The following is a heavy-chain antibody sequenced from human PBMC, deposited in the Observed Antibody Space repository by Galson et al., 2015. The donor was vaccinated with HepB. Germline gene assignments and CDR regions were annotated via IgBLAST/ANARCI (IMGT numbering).Heavy chain of an antibody. CDR2: IDNTGSEI. Sequence: SLRLSCAASGLPFSKSSMNWVRQTPGKGLEWLSYIDNTGSEIYYADSVKGRFTISRDNAKNSLYLEMNSLEAEDTAVYYCARRGYQLGFDFWGQGTLVTVSS. V-gene: IGHV3-48*01. CDR3: ARRGYQLGFDF. CDR1: GLPFSKSS. D-gene: IGHD5-12*01. J-gene: IGHJ4*02.